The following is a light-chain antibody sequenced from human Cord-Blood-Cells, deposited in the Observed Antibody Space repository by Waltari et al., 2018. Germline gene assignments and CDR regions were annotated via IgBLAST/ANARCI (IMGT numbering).Light chain of an antibody. CDR3: CSYAGSSTWV. V-gene: IGLV2-23*01. CDR2: EGS. Sequence: QSALTQPASVSGSPGQSITISCTVTSSDVWRYNLVSWYQQHPGKAPKFMIYEGSKRPSGVSNRSSGSKSGNTASLTISGLQTEDEADYYCCSYAGSSTWVFGGGTKLTVL. J-gene: IGLJ3*02. CDR1: SSDVWRYNL.